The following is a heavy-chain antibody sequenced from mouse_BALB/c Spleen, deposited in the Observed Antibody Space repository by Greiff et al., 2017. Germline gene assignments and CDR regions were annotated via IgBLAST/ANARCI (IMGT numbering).Heavy chain of an antibody. CDR1: GYSFTSYW. CDR3: ARGRFQRPFAY. J-gene: IGHJ3*01. Sequence: EVQLQQSGTVLARPGASVKMSCKASGYSFTSYWMHWVKQRPGQGLEWIGAIYPGNSDTSYNQKFKGKAKLTAVTSASTAYMELSSLTNEDSAVYYCARGRFQRPFAYWGQGTLVTVSA. CDR2: IYPGNSDT. V-gene: IGHV1-5*01.